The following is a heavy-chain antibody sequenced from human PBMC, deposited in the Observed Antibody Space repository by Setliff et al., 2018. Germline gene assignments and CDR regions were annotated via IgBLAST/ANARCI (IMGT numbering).Heavy chain of an antibody. D-gene: IGHD2-8*02. CDR2: ISVYSGNT. Sequence: ASVKVSCKASGYTFTSSGITWVRQAPGQGLEWMGWISVYSGNTNYAQKLQGRVTMTIDTSTSTAYMELRSLTPDDTAVYYCSRLVRYCTARTCQTASGAEIWGQGTLVTVS. CDR1: GYTFTSSG. CDR3: SRLVRYCTARTCQTASGAEI. V-gene: IGHV1-18*01. J-gene: IGHJ4*02.